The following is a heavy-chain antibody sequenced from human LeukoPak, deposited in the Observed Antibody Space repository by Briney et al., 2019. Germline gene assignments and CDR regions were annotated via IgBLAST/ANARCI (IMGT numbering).Heavy chain of an antibody. CDR1: GGSITSYY. Sequence: SETLSLTCTVSGGSITSYYWSWIRQPPGKGLEWIGYIYYSGSTNYNPSLKSRVTISVDTSKNQFSLKLSSVTAADTAVYYCARGGGVGYYYYYMDVWGKGTTVIVSS. V-gene: IGHV4-59*01. J-gene: IGHJ6*03. CDR3: ARGGGVGYYYYYMDV. D-gene: IGHD1-26*01. CDR2: IYYSGST.